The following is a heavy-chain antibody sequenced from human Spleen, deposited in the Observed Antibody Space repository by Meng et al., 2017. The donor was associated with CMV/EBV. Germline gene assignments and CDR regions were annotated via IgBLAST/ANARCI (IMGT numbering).Heavy chain of an antibody. V-gene: IGHV3-15*01. CDR3: TTLYSGGDLIDY. CDR1: GFTFSNAW. J-gene: IGHJ4*02. D-gene: IGHD3-10*02. CDR2: IKSKTDGGTT. Sequence: GGSLRLSCAASGFTFSNAWMSWVRQAPGKGLEWVGRIKSKTDGGTTDYAAPVKGRFTISRDDSKNTLYLQMNSLKTEDTAVYYCTTLYSGGDLIDYWGQGTLVTVSS.